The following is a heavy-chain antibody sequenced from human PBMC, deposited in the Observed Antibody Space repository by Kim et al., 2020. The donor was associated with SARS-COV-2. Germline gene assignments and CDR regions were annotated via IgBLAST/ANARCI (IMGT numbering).Heavy chain of an antibody. CDR3: VRYGRSYGAVL. CDR2: TTRSGDGS. J-gene: IGHJ4*02. Sequence: GGSLXLSXAXSGFTFSDYAIHWVRRAPGKGLEYVSATTRSGDGSFYADSVEGRFTISRDNSKNTLYLQMNSLRLEDTSMYYCVRYGRSYGAVLWGQGTLVIVSS. D-gene: IGHD5-18*01. CDR1: GFTFSDYA. V-gene: IGHV3-64D*06.